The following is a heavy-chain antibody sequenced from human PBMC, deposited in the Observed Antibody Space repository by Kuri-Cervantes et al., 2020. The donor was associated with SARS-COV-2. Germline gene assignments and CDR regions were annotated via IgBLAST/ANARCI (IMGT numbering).Heavy chain of an antibody. J-gene: IGHJ4*02. CDR2: IWYDGSNK. CDR3: ARGGTPSNYRY. D-gene: IGHD4-11*01. V-gene: IGHV3-33*08. Sequence: GESLKISCGASGFSFSSYAMHWIRQAPGKGLEWVAVIWYDGSNKYYADSVKGRFTISRDNSKNTVYLQMNSLRVEDTAVYYCARGGTPSNYRYWGQGTLVTVSS. CDR1: GFSFSSYA.